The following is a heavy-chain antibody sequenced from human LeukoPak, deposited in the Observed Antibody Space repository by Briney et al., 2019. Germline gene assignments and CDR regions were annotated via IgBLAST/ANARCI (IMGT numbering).Heavy chain of an antibody. Sequence: SETLSLTCTVSGGFISSYYWSWIRQPPGKGLEWIGYIYYSGSTNYNPSLKSRVTISVDTSKNQFSLKLRSVTAADTAVYYCARADGYSYGRFDYWGPGTLVTVSS. CDR1: GGFISSYY. D-gene: IGHD5-18*01. CDR2: IYYSGST. V-gene: IGHV4-59*01. J-gene: IGHJ4*02. CDR3: ARADGYSYGRFDY.